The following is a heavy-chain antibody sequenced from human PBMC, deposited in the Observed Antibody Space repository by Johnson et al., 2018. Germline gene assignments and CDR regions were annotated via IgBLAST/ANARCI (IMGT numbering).Heavy chain of an antibody. J-gene: IGHJ3*02. D-gene: IGHD2-21*02. Sequence: QVQLVQSGGGVVQPGRSLRLSCAASGFTFSSYGMHWVRQAPGKGLEWVAVISYDGSNKYYADSVKGRFTIYRDNSKNTLYLQMNSLRAEDTAVYYCVKDLAYCGGDCSSTAFDIWGQGTMVTVSS. CDR1: GFTFSSYG. CDR2: ISYDGSNK. CDR3: VKDLAYCGGDCSSTAFDI. V-gene: IGHV3-30*18.